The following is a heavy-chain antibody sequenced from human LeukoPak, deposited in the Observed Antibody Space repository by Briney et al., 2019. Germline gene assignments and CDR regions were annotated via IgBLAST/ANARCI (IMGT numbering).Heavy chain of an antibody. CDR1: GFTFSSYA. V-gene: IGHV3-23*01. Sequence: GGSLRLSCAASGFTFSSYAMSWVRQAPGKGLVWVSAISGSGGSTYYADSVKGRFTISRDNSKNTLYLQMNSLRAEDTAVYYCAKGGFGEFGLNWFDPWGQGTLVTVSS. CDR3: AKGGFGEFGLNWFDP. J-gene: IGHJ5*02. D-gene: IGHD3-10*01. CDR2: ISGSGGST.